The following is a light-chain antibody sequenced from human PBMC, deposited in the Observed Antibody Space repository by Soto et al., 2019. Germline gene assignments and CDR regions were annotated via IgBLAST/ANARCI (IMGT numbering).Light chain of an antibody. Sequence: EIVLTQSPGTLSLSPGERATRSCRASQSAGNFLAWYQQKPGQAPRLLIYGASSRATGIPDRFSGSGSGTDFTLTISRLEPEDFAVYYCQQYGSSPFTFGPGTKVDIK. J-gene: IGKJ3*01. CDR1: QSAGNF. CDR2: GAS. V-gene: IGKV3-20*01. CDR3: QQYGSSPFT.